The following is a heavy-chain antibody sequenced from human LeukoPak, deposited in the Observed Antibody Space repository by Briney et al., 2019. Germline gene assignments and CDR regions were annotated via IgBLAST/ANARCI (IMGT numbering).Heavy chain of an antibody. D-gene: IGHD3-9*01. V-gene: IGHV1-46*01. J-gene: IGHJ6*03. CDR1: GYTFTSNY. Sequence: GASVKVSCKAFGYTFTSNYMHWVRQAPGQGPEWMGVISPSGGSTTYAQKFQGRVTMTRDMSTSTVYMELSSLRSEDTAVYYCARDRDPFPQQYYDILTGYKGMDVWGKGTTVTVSS. CDR3: ARDRDPFPQQYYDILTGYKGMDV. CDR2: ISPSGGST.